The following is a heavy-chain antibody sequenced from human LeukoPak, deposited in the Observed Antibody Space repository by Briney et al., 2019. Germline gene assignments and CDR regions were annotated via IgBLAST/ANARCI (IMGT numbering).Heavy chain of an antibody. J-gene: IGHJ4*02. V-gene: IGHV4-39*01. D-gene: IGHD2-2*01. CDR3: ARLDCSSTSCYVSY. Sequence: SETLSLTCTVSGGSISSSSYYWGWIRQPPGEGLEWIGSIYYSGSTYYNPSLKSRVTISVDTSKNQFSLKLSSVTAADTAVYYCARLDCSSTSCYVSYWGQGTLVTVSS. CDR1: GGSISSSSYY. CDR2: IYYSGST.